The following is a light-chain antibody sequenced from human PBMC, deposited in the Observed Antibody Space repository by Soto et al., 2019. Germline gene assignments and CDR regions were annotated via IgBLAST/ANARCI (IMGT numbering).Light chain of an antibody. CDR1: QSLVHSDGNTY. CDR3: MQATQFPYT. J-gene: IGKJ2*01. V-gene: IGKV2-24*01. CDR2: KIS. Sequence: DIVMTQTPLSSPVTLGQPASISCRSSQSLVHSDGNTYLSWLQERPGQPPRPLIYKISDRFSGAXDXXSGSGARTVVTLKISRVQAEDGGVDYCMQATQFPYTFGQGTKLEIK.